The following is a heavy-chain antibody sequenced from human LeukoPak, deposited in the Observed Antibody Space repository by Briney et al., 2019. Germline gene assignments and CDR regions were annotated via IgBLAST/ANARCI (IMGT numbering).Heavy chain of an antibody. CDR3: STSRPDRFIDS. J-gene: IGHJ4*02. D-gene: IGHD1-14*01. CDR2: INWNSVHI. Sequence: PAGGSLRLSCVASGFNFNDFDINWVRQVRGKRLEWVSGINWNSVHIGYADSVKGRFTIFRDNAQKSVHLQMFSLRPEDTALYYCSTSRPDRFIDSWGQGTLVTVST. V-gene: IGHV3-9*01. CDR1: GFNFNDFD.